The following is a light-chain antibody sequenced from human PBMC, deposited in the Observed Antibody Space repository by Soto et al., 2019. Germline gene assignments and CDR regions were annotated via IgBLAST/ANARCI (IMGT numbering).Light chain of an antibody. Sequence: DIQMTQSPSSLSASVGDRVTITCQASHDIGYYLNWYQQKPGKAPNLLIYAASRLQSGVPSRFSGSGAGTDFTLTISSLQPEDFATYYCQQSYSPLRTFGGGTKVEVK. CDR1: HDIGYY. V-gene: IGKV1-39*01. CDR3: QQSYSPLRT. J-gene: IGKJ4*01. CDR2: AAS.